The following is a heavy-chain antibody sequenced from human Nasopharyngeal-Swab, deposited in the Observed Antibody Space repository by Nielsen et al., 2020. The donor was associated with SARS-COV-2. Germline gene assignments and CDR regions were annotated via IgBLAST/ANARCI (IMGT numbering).Heavy chain of an antibody. D-gene: IGHD2-8*02. CDR2: IKSKTDGGTT. V-gene: IGHV3-15*01. J-gene: IGHJ6*02. Sequence: WIRQPPGKGLEWVGRIKSKTDGGTTDYAAPVKGRFTISRDDSKNTLYLQMNSLKTEDTAAYYCTTDGTAYYYGMDVWGQGTTVTVSS. CDR3: TTDGTAYYYGMDV.